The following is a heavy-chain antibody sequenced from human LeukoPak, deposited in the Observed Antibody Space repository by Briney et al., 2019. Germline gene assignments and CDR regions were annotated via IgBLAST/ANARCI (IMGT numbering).Heavy chain of an antibody. CDR3: ARASYSSSWYGDDAFDI. Sequence: PSETLSLTCTVSGGSISSYYWSWIRQPPGKGLEWIGRIYTSGSTNYNPSLKSRVTMSVDTSKNQFSLKLSSVTAADTAVYYCARASYSSSWYGDDAFDIWGQGTMVTVSS. CDR1: GGSISSYY. D-gene: IGHD6-13*01. J-gene: IGHJ3*02. V-gene: IGHV4-4*07. CDR2: IYTSGST.